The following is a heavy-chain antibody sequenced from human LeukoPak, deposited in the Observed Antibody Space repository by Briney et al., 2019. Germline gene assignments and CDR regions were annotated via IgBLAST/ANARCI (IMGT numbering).Heavy chain of an antibody. CDR1: GFTFSSYS. V-gene: IGHV3-21*01. D-gene: IGHD6-6*01. CDR3: ARAGSSSGRYYYYMDV. Sequence: PGGALRLSCAASGFTFSSYSMNWVRQAPGKGLEGVSSISSSSSYIYYADSVKGRFTISRDNAKNSLYLQMNSLRAEDTAVYYCARAGSSSGRYYYYMDVWGKGTTVTVSS. CDR2: ISSSSSYI. J-gene: IGHJ6*03.